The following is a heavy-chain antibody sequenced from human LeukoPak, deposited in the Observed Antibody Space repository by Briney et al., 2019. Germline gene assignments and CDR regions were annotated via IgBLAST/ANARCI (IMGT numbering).Heavy chain of an antibody. J-gene: IGHJ4*02. Sequence: GGSLRLSCAASGFTFSRYTIHWVRQAPGKGLEWVAVISYDGSNKYYADSVKGRFTISRDNSKNTLYLQMNSLRAEDTAVYYCASRDGAAGRDYWGQGTLVTVSS. V-gene: IGHV3-30-3*01. CDR2: ISYDGSNK. D-gene: IGHD5-24*01. CDR3: ASRDGAAGRDY. CDR1: GFTFSRYT.